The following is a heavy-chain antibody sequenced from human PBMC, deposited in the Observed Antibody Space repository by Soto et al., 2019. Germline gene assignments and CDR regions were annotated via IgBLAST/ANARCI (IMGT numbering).Heavy chain of an antibody. J-gene: IGHJ4*02. CDR3: ARAGDSSGPVALGY. CDR1: GASISSGGSS. CDR2: IYHSGST. Sequence: TLSLTCAVSGASISSGGSSWSWIRQPPGKGLEWIGYIYHSGSTYYNPALKSRVTISVDRSKNQFSLKLSSVTAADTAVYYCARAGDSSGPVALGYWGQGTLVTVS. V-gene: IGHV4-30-2*01. D-gene: IGHD6-19*01.